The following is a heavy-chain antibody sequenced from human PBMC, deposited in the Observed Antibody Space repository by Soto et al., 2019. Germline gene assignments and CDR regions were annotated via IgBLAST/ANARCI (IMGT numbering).Heavy chain of an antibody. D-gene: IGHD2-15*01. CDR2: ISSSSSYI. CDR3: ARDHCSGGSGKIYYYYYYMDV. J-gene: IGHJ6*03. V-gene: IGHV3-21*01. CDR1: GFTFSSYS. Sequence: GGSLRLSCAASGFTFSSYSMNWVRQAPGKGLEWVSSISSSSSYIYYADSVKGRFTISRDNAKNSLYLQMNSLRAEDTAVYYCARDHCSGGSGKIYYYYYYMDVWGKGTTVTVSS.